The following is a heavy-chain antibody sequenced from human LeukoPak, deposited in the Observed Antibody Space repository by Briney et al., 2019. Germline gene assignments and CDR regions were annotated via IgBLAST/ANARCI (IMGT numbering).Heavy chain of an antibody. CDR2: INHSGST. V-gene: IGHV4-34*01. CDR1: GGSFSGYY. D-gene: IGHD3-22*01. Sequence: SKTLSLTCAVYGGSFSGYYWSWIRQPPGKGLEWIGEINHSGSTNYNPSLKSRVTISVDTSKNQFSLKLSSVTAADTAVYYCARDRYDSSGYYAHQVWFDYWGQGTLVTVSS. CDR3: ARDRYDSSGYYAHQVWFDY. J-gene: IGHJ4*02.